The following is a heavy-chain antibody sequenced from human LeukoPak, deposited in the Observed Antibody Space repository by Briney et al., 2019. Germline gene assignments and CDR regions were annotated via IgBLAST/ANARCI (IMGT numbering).Heavy chain of an antibody. Sequence: ASVKVSCKASGYTFTNYYIHWVRQAPGQGLEWMGIINPSGGSTSSAQKFQGRVTMTRDTSTSTVYMEMSSLRSEDTAVYYCARVSGYCSGGRCYGLPSHGMDVWGQGTTVTVSS. CDR1: GYTFTNYY. D-gene: IGHD2-15*01. V-gene: IGHV1-46*01. CDR2: INPSGGST. CDR3: ARVSGYCSGGRCYGLPSHGMDV. J-gene: IGHJ6*02.